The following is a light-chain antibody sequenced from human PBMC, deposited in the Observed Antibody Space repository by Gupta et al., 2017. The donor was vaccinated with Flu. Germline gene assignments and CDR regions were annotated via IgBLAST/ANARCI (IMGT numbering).Light chain of an antibody. V-gene: IGKV3-20*01. CDR3: QQFGSSPLYS. Sequence: EVVLTQSPGTLSLSPGDTATLSCRASESINTRPLDWYQQKPGQAPRRLINRAFYRATGVPDRFSGSGYGTDFIFTITRREHEDVAVYCCQQFGSSPLYSFGQGTKVEIK. CDR1: ESINTRP. CDR2: RAF. J-gene: IGKJ2*03.